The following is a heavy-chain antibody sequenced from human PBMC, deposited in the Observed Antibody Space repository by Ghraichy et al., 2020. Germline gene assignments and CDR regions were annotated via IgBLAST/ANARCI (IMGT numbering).Heavy chain of an antibody. Sequence: SGPTLVKPTQTLTLTCTFSGFSLSTSGMCVSWIRQPPGKALEWLALIDWDDDKYYSTSLKTRLSISKDTSKNQVVLRMTNMDPVDTATYYCARNHYDSSGYYSPGDFWGQGTLVTVSS. CDR1: GFSLSTSGMC. CDR2: IDWDDDK. D-gene: IGHD3-22*01. J-gene: IGHJ4*02. CDR3: ARNHYDSSGYYSPGDF. V-gene: IGHV2-70*01.